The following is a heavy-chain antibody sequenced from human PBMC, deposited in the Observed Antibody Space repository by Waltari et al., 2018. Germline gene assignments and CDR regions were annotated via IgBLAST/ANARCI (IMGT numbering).Heavy chain of an antibody. V-gene: IGHV1-2*02. D-gene: IGHD3-3*01. CDR2: ISPNSGDT. CDR3: ARGDFRLSYYYMDV. Sequence: QVQLVQSGAEVKKPGASVKVSCKAYGYTFTGYYIHWVRQAPGQGLEWMGWISPNSGDTNYAQKFQGRVTMTRDTSTTTAYMELSRLTSDDTAVFYCARGDFRLSYYYMDVWGKGTTVTVSS. CDR1: GYTFTGYY. J-gene: IGHJ6*03.